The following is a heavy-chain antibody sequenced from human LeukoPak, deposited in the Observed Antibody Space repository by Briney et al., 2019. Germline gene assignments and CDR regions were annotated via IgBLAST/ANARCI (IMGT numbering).Heavy chain of an antibody. J-gene: IGHJ5*02. Sequence: ASVKVSCKASGYTFTGYYMHWVRQAPGQGLEWMGIINPSGGSTSYAQKFQGRVTMTRDTSTSTVYMELSSLRSEDTAVYYCARDGVTATYYDILTGYYTSGNWFDPWGQGTLVTVSS. V-gene: IGHV1-46*01. D-gene: IGHD3-9*01. CDR2: INPSGGST. CDR3: ARDGVTATYYDILTGYYTSGNWFDP. CDR1: GYTFTGYY.